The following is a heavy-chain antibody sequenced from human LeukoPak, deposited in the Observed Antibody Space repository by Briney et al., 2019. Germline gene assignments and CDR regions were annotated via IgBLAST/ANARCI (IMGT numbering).Heavy chain of an antibody. J-gene: IGHJ4*02. V-gene: IGHV2-5*02. CDR1: GFARSTSGVG. D-gene: IGHD4-17*01. CDR2: IYWDDDK. CDR3: PHHAYADSPPVDYFDS. Sequence: GPTRVKPRHTLTLTCTFFGFARSTSGVGVAWIRHRPGKAVESLGLIYWDDDKRYSPSLKSRITITKDPSTTHVVLTMTNINPVATPTYYCPHHAYADSPPVDYFDSSGPGTLVTVSS.